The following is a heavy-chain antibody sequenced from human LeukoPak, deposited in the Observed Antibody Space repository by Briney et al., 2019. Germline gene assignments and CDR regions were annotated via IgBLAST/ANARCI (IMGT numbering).Heavy chain of an antibody. J-gene: IGHJ3*02. D-gene: IGHD4-17*01. Sequence: GGSLRLSCAASGFTFSSYSMNWVRQSPGKGLEWVSSITSSSSYIYYADSVKGRFTISRDNSKNTLYLQMNSLRAEDTAVYYCARVGLSYGDYAWGAFDIWGQGTMVTVSS. CDR1: GFTFSSYS. V-gene: IGHV3-21*01. CDR3: ARVGLSYGDYAWGAFDI. CDR2: ITSSSSYI.